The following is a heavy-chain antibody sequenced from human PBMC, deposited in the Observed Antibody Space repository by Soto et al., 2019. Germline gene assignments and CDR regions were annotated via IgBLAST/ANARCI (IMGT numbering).Heavy chain of an antibody. CDR3: ARDHSQDDYSNYLDDAFDI. J-gene: IGHJ3*02. CDR1: GFTFSSYS. D-gene: IGHD4-4*01. V-gene: IGHV3-21*01. CDR2: ISSSSSYI. Sequence: EVQLVESGGGLVKPGGSLRLSCAASGFTFSSYSMNWVRQAPGKGLEWASAISSSSSYIYYADSVKGRFTISRDNAKNSLYQQMNSLRAEDTAVYYCARDHSQDDYSNYLDDAFDIWGQGTMVIVSS.